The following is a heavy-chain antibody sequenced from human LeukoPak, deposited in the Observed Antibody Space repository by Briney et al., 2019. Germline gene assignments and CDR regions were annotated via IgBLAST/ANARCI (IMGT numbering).Heavy chain of an antibody. V-gene: IGHV4-39*07. J-gene: IGHJ6*03. Sequence: PSETLSLTCSVSGGSISSSSHYWDWIRQPPGEGLEWIGSIYYSGSTYYNPSLKSRVTISVDTSKNQFSLKLISVTAADTAVYYCARSPRVFGAQYYYMDVWGKGTTVTVSS. D-gene: IGHD3-10*01. CDR2: IYYSGST. CDR3: ARSPRVFGAQYYYMDV. CDR1: GGSISSSSHY.